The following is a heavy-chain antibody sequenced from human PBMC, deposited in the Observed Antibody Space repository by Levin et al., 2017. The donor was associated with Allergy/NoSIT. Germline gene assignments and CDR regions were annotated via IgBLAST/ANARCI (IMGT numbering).Heavy chain of an antibody. CDR1: GYTFTGYY. D-gene: IGHD1-26*01. CDR3: ARERGEGATSDWFDP. CDR2: INPKSGGT. Sequence: ASVKVSCKASGYTFTGYYMHWVRQVPGEGLEWMGWINPKSGGTHYAENFQGRVTMTRDTSINTAYTELSSLRFDDTAVYYCARERGEGATSDWFDPWGQGTLVTVSS. J-gene: IGHJ5*02. V-gene: IGHV1-2*02.